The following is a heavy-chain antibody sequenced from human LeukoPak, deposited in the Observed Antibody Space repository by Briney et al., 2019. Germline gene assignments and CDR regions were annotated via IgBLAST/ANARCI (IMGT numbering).Heavy chain of an antibody. D-gene: IGHD2-15*01. CDR1: GYNFTSYW. CDR3: ARRLRYCSGGSCYYFDY. CDR2: IYPGDSYT. Sequence: GGSLQISGKGSGYNFTSYWIGGVRQLPGKGVEGMGIIYPGDSYTRYSPTFKGLLTISADKSISTAYLHWSSLKASDTAMYYCARRLRYCSGGSCYYFDYWGQGTLVTVSS. V-gene: IGHV5-51*01. J-gene: IGHJ4*02.